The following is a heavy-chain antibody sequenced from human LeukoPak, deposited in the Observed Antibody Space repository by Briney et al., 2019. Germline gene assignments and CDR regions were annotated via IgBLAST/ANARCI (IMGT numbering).Heavy chain of an antibody. D-gene: IGHD3-22*01. CDR2: IQNSGST. CDR1: GGSISSGGYY. J-gene: IGHJ1*01. V-gene: IGHV4-31*03. CDR3: ASSFYSDSSGYIFQP. Sequence: TLSLTCTVSGGSISSGGYYWSWIRQHPGKGLEWIGYIQNSGSTYYNPSLKSRVTMSVVMSKNQFSLKLSSVTAADTAVYYCASSFYSDSSGYIFQPWGQGTLVTVSS.